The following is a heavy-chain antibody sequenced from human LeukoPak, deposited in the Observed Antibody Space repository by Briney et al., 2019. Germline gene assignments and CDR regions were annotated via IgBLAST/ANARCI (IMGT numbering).Heavy chain of an antibody. CDR2: IYSGGST. J-gene: IGHJ3*02. D-gene: IGHD6-13*01. Sequence: GGSLRLSCAASGFTVSSNYMSWVRQAPGKGLEWVSIIYSGGSTYYADSVKGRFTISRDNSKNTLYLQMNSLRAEDTAVYYCASWWGIAAAGTDAFDIWGQGTMVTVSS. CDR1: GFTVSSNY. CDR3: ASWWGIAAAGTDAFDI. V-gene: IGHV3-66*02.